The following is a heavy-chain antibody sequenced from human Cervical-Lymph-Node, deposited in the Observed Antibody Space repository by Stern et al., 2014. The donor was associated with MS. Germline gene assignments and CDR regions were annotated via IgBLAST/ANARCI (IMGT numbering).Heavy chain of an antibody. CDR3: TTGRNIVSTILFEY. V-gene: IGHV1-24*01. J-gene: IGHJ4*02. CDR2: FDPEPGEI. CDR1: GYTLTELS. D-gene: IGHD5/OR15-5a*01. Sequence: QVQLVQSGAEVKKPGSSVKISCKVSGYTLTELSIHWVRQAPGTGPEWMGGFDPEPGEIIYGQKFQGRVTMTEDTSTDTAFMEISSLRSEDTAVYYCTTGRNIVSTILFEYWGQGTLVTVSS.